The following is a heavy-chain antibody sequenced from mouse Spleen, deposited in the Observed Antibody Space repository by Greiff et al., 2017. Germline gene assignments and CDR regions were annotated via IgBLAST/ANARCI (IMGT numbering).Heavy chain of an antibody. V-gene: IGHV1-5*01. CDR1: GYSFTSYW. Sequence: EVQGVESGTVLARPGASVKMSCKASGYSFTSYWMHWVKQRPGQGLEWIGAIYPGNSDTSYNQKFKGKAKLTAVTSASTAYMELSSLTNEDSAVYYCTKEDSSGHLFDYWGQGTTLTVSS. CDR2: IYPGNSDT. D-gene: IGHD3-2*01. CDR3: TKEDSSGHLFDY. J-gene: IGHJ2*01.